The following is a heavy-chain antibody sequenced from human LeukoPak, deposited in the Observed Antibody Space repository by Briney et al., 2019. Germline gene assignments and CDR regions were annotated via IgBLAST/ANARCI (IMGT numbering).Heavy chain of an antibody. CDR2: IHYTGTT. CDR1: GASISSDY. CDR3: ARQTGSGLFSLP. Sequence: PSETLSLTCTVSGASISSDYWSWIRQPPGMGLEWIGDIHYTGTTNYNPSLKSRVTISVDTSKNQFSLKLSSVTAADTAVYYCARQTGSGLFSLPGGQGTLVTVSS. D-gene: IGHD3-10*01. V-gene: IGHV4-59*08. J-gene: IGHJ4*02.